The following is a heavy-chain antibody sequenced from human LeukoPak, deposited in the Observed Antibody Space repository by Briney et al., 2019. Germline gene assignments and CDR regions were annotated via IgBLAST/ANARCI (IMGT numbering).Heavy chain of an antibody. CDR2: IYYSGST. Sequence: SETLSLTCTVSGDSITGYYWSWIRQPPGKGLEWIGYIYYSGSTNYNPSLKSRVTISVDTSKNQFSLKLSSVTAADTAVYYCAREIYSGSLYFDYWGQGTLVTVSS. D-gene: IGHD1-26*01. J-gene: IGHJ4*02. V-gene: IGHV4-59*01. CDR3: AREIYSGSLYFDY. CDR1: GDSITGYY.